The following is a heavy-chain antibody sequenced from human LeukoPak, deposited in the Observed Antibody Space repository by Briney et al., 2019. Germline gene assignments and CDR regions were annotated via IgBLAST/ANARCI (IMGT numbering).Heavy chain of an antibody. CDR2: IYPGDSDT. Sequence: GESLKISCKGSGYSFTSYWIGWVRQMPGKGLEWMGIIYPGDSDTRYSPSFQGQVTISADKSISTAYLQWSSLKASDTAMYYCARQGSITMVRGVIKGMEFDYWGQGTLVTVSS. CDR1: GYSFTSYW. V-gene: IGHV5-51*01. D-gene: IGHD3-10*01. J-gene: IGHJ4*02. CDR3: ARQGSITMVRGVIKGMEFDY.